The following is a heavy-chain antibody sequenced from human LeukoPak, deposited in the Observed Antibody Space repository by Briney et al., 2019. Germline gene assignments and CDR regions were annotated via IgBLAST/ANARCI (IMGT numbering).Heavy chain of an antibody. CDR2: IYDSGST. J-gene: IGHJ4*02. V-gene: IGHV4-59*08. CDR1: GGSMSSYY. CDR3: ARHQGSNWISPIDY. Sequence: SETLSLTCTVSGGSMSSYYWSWIRQPPGKGLEWIGYIYDSGSTNYNPSLKSRVTISIDTSKNQFSLKLSSVTATDTALYYCARHQGSNWISPIDYWSQGTLVTVSS. D-gene: IGHD1-20*01.